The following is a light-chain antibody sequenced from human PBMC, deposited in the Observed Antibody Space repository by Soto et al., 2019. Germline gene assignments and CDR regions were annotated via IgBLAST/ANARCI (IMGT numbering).Light chain of an antibody. Sequence: EIVLTQSPATLSLSPGERATLSCRASQTIRTDLAWYQQKPGQGPRLLIYDASTRATGIPARFSGSGSGTDFTLTISSLEPADFALYYCHQRSNWPPAYTFGQGTRLEIK. CDR1: QTIRTD. V-gene: IGKV3-11*01. CDR3: HQRSNWPPAYT. CDR2: DAS. J-gene: IGKJ2*01.